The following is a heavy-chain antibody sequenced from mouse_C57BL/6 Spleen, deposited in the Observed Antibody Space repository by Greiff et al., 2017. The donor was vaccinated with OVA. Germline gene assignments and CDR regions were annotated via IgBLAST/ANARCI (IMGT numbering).Heavy chain of an antibody. Sequence: EVQLVESGGDLVKPGGSLKLSCAASGFTFSSYGMSWVRQTPDKRLGWVATISSGGSYTYYPDSVKGRFTISRDNAKNTLYLQMSSLKSEDTAMYYCAREGYDGYWYFDVWGTGTTVTVSS. CDR1: GFTFSSYG. D-gene: IGHD2-3*01. CDR3: AREGYDGYWYFDV. V-gene: IGHV5-6*01. J-gene: IGHJ1*03. CDR2: ISSGGSYT.